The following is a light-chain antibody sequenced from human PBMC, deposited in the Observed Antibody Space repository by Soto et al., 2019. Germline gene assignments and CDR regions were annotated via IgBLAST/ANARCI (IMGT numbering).Light chain of an antibody. CDR1: QSIVTY. CDR3: QQSNSTPPWT. V-gene: IGKV1-39*01. Sequence: DIQMTQSPSSLSASVGDRVTITCRASQSIVTYLNWYLQKPGKAPKLLIYAASNLQSGVPSRFSGSGSGTDFTLTISSLQPEDFATYFCQQSNSTPPWTFGQGTKVDIK. J-gene: IGKJ1*01. CDR2: AAS.